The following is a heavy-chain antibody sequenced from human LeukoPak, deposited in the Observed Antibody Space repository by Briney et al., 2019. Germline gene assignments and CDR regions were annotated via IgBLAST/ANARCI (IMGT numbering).Heavy chain of an antibody. CDR1: GFTFSSYP. Sequence: GGSLRLSCAASGFTFSSYPMHWVRQAPGKGLEWVAVISYDGSDRHYADSVKGRFTISRDSSKNTLFLQMNSLRAEDTSMYYCAREGSSGWYPYWGQGTLVTVSS. D-gene: IGHD6-19*01. V-gene: IGHV3-30-3*01. CDR2: ISYDGSDR. J-gene: IGHJ4*02. CDR3: AREGSSGWYPY.